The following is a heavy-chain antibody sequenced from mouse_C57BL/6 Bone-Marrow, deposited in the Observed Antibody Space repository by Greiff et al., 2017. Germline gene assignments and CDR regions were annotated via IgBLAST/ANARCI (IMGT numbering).Heavy chain of an antibody. Sequence: QVQLQQSGAELARPGASVKLSCKASGYTFTSYGISWVKQRTGQGIEWIGEIYPRSGNTYYNEKFKGKATLTADKASNTAYMELRSLTSEDSAVYFCATGYDYDWYYAMDYWGQGTSVTVSS. CDR2: IYPRSGNT. CDR1: GYTFTSYG. J-gene: IGHJ4*01. D-gene: IGHD2-4*01. CDR3: ATGYDYDWYYAMDY. V-gene: IGHV1-81*01.